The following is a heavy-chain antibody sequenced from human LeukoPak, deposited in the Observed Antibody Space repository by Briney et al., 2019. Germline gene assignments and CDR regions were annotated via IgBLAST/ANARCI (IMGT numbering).Heavy chain of an antibody. V-gene: IGHV4-30-2*01. Sequence: PSQTLSLTCTVSGVSISSGGYYWSWLRQPPGKGLEWIGYIYHSGSTYYNPSLKSRVTISVDRSKNQFSLKLSSVTAADTAVYYCARSTPVGATPYPDAFDIWGQGTMVTVSS. CDR2: IYHSGST. CDR3: ARSTPVGATPYPDAFDI. CDR1: GVSISSGGYY. D-gene: IGHD1-26*01. J-gene: IGHJ3*02.